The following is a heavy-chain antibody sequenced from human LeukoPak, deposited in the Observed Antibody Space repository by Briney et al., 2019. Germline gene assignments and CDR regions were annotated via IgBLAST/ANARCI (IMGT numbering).Heavy chain of an antibody. CDR1: GGSFSDYP. D-gene: IGHD3-3*02. CDR2: IIPKYSAS. J-gene: IGHJ3*01. CDR3: VRPDRIFGVPAAFDA. Sequence: SVKVSCKASGGSFSDYPINWVRQAPGQGLEWLGGIIPKYSASNYAQAFQGRVTINADESTNTVYMEMSGLRPDDTAVYYCVRPDRIFGVPAAFDAWGQGTLVAVSS. V-gene: IGHV1-69*13.